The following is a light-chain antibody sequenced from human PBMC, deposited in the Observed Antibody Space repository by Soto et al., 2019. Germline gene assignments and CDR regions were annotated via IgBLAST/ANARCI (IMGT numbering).Light chain of an antibody. J-gene: IGKJ2*01. Sequence: EIVLTQSPGTLSLSPGERATLSGRASQSVSSSYLAWYQQKPGQAPRLLIYGASSRATGIPDRFSGSGSGTDFTLTISTLEPEDFAVYYCQQRETFGQGTKLEIK. CDR2: GAS. CDR3: QQRET. V-gene: IGKV3-20*01. CDR1: QSVSSSY.